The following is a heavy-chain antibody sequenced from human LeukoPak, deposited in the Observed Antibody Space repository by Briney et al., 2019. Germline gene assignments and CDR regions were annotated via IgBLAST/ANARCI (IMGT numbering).Heavy chain of an antibody. V-gene: IGHV3-48*03. D-gene: IGHD1-26*01. CDR3: ARDRSGSSPFDY. Sequence: GGSLRLSCAASGFTFSSYEMNWVRQAPGMGLEWVSYISSSGSTIYYADSVKGRFTISRDNAKNSLYLQMNSLRAEDTAVYYCARDRSGSSPFDYWGQGTLVTVSS. CDR1: GFTFSSYE. J-gene: IGHJ4*02. CDR2: ISSSGSTI.